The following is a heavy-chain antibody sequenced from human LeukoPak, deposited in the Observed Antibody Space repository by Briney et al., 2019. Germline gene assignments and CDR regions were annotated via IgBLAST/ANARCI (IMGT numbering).Heavy chain of an antibody. CDR1: GLTFSDYW. V-gene: IGHV3-74*01. D-gene: IGHD1-26*01. J-gene: IGHJ4*02. CDR3: ARGWDSGSYHTVDYFDY. CDR2: ISNDGTST. Sequence: PGGSLRLSCAVSGLTFSDYWMHWVRQAPGKGLVWVSRISNDGTSTSYADSVKGRFTISRDNAKNTLYLQMNSLRGEDTAVYYCARGWDSGSYHTVDYFDYWGQGTLVTVSS.